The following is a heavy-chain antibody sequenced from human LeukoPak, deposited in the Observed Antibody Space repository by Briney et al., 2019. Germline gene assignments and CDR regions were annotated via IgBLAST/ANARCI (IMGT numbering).Heavy chain of an antibody. J-gene: IGHJ4*02. V-gene: IGHV3-9*01. Sequence: GRSLRLSCVTSGFAFDDYAMHWVRQAPGKGLEWVSGITWNGANIDYADSVKGRFTMSRDNAKNSLYLQMNSLRAEDTALYYCAKARSSQMDYFDYWGQGTLVTVSS. CDR2: ITWNGANI. D-gene: IGHD3-10*01. CDR1: GFAFDDYA. CDR3: AKARSSQMDYFDY.